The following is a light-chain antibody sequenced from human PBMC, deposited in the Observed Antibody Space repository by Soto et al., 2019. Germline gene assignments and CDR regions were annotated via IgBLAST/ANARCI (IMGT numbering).Light chain of an antibody. CDR2: EVS. Sequence: QSVLTQPASVSGSPGQSITISCTGTRSDVGGCNYVSWYQQHPGKAPKLMIYEVSNRPSGVSNRFSGSKSGNTASLTISGLQAEDEGAYYCSSYTSSNTGVFGIGTTVTVL. CDR3: SSYTSSNTGV. CDR1: RSDVGGCNY. V-gene: IGLV2-14*01. J-gene: IGLJ1*01.